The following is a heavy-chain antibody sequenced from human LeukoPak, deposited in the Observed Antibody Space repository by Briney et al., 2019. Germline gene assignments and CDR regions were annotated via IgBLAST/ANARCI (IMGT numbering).Heavy chain of an antibody. CDR2: IKQDGSEN. CDR1: GFTFINYW. J-gene: IGHJ4*02. V-gene: IGHV3-7*03. CDR3: AKDVYYGEIDY. Sequence: GGSLRLSCAGSGFTFINYWMSWVRQAPGRGLEWVANIKQDGSENYYVDSVKGRFTISRDNAKNSLYLQMNSLRAEDTAVYYCAKDVYYGEIDYWGQGTLVTVSS. D-gene: IGHD4-17*01.